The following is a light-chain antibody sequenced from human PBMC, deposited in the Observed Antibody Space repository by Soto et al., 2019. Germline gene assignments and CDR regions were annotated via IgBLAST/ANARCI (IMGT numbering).Light chain of an antibody. CDR2: EVT. J-gene: IGLJ2*01. V-gene: IGLV2-8*01. CDR1: SSDVGGYNY. CDR3: SSYAGSNNPHVV. Sequence: QSALTQPASVSGSPGQSITISCTGTSSDVGGYNYVSWYQQHPGKAPKVMIYEVTKRPSGVPDRFSGSKSGNTASLTVSGLQAEDEADYYCSSYAGSNNPHVVFGGGTKVTVL.